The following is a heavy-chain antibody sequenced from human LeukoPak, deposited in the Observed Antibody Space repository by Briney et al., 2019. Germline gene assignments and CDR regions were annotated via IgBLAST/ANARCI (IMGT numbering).Heavy chain of an antibody. CDR1: GYTFTGYY. D-gene: IGHD4-23*01. J-gene: IGHJ4*02. Sequence: ASVKVSCKASGYTFTGYYMHWVRQAPGQGLEWMGWINPNSGGTNYAQKFQGWVTMTRDTSISTAYMELSRLRSDDTAVYYCATSSTVVTPRLDYWGQGTLVTVSS. CDR3: ATSSTVVTPRLDY. V-gene: IGHV1-2*04. CDR2: INPNSGGT.